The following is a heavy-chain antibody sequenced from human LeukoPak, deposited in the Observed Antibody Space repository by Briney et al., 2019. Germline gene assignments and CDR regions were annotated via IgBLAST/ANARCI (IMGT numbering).Heavy chain of an antibody. V-gene: IGHV3-30*02. J-gene: IGHJ4*02. CDR1: GFTFSSYG. CDR3: ARQPVDTAMVPHFDY. Sequence: GGSLRLSCAASGFTFSSYGMHWVRQAPGKGLEWVAFIRYDGSNKYYADSVKGRFTISRDNSKNTLYLQMNSLRAEDTAVYYCARQPVDTAMVPHFDYWGQGTLVTVSS. D-gene: IGHD5-18*01. CDR2: IRYDGSNK.